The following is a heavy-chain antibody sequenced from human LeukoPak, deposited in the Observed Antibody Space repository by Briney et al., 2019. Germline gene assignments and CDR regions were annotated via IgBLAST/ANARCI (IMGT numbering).Heavy chain of an antibody. J-gene: IGHJ4*02. Sequence: SETLSLTCTVSGGSISSYYWSWIRQPPGKGLEWIGYIYYSGSTNYNPSLKSRVTISVDTSKNQFSLKLSSVTAADTAVYYCARVGSNYYYDSSGHFDYWGQGTLVTVSS. CDR2: IYYSGST. CDR1: GGSISSYY. D-gene: IGHD3-22*01. CDR3: ARVGSNYYYDSSGHFDY. V-gene: IGHV4-59*01.